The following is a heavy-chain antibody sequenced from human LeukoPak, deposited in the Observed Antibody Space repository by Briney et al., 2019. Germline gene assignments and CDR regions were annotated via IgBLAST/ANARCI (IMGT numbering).Heavy chain of an antibody. CDR3: ARDITVVSLASIGFDY. J-gene: IGHJ4*02. V-gene: IGHV1-18*01. Sequence: ASVKVSCKASGYTFTSYGLSGVRQAPGQGLEWMGWISSYNGKTNYAQKFQGRLTMTTDTSTSTAYMELRSLTSDDTAVYYCARDITVVSLASIGFDYWSQGTVVTVSS. D-gene: IGHD3-16*01. CDR2: ISSYNGKT. CDR1: GYTFTSYG.